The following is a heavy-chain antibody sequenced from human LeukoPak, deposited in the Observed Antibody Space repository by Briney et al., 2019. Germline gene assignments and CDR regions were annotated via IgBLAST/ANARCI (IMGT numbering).Heavy chain of an antibody. CDR1: GFTFSSYA. D-gene: IGHD3-10*01. J-gene: IGHJ4*02. V-gene: IGHV3-23*01. Sequence: GGSLRLSCGASGFTFSSYAMSWVRQAPGKGLEWVSAISGSGGSTYYADSVKGRFTISRDNSKNTLYLQMNSLRAEDTAVYYCAKDMGYGSGSYGYFDYWGQGTLVTVSS. CDR3: AKDMGYGSGSYGYFDY. CDR2: ISGSGGST.